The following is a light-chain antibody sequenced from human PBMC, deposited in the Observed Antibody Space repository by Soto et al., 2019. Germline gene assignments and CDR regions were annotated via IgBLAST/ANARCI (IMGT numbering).Light chain of an antibody. J-gene: IGLJ1*01. Sequence: QSVLTQPASVSGSPGQSITISCTGSGRGIGAYDYVSWYQQHPGKAPKLLIYGVKNRPSGVSYRFSASKSAFTASLTISGLQAEDEAHYYCSSYTTSYFYVFGPGTKVTLL. V-gene: IGLV2-14*01. CDR1: GRGIGAYDY. CDR3: SSYTTSYFYV. CDR2: GVK.